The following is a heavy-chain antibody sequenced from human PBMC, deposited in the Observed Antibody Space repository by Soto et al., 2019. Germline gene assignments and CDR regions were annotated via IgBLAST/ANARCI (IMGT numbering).Heavy chain of an antibody. Sequence: QVHLVQSGAEGKKPGASVKVSCKGSGYAFTTYGITWVRQAPGQGLEWKGWISAHNGNTNYAQKLQGRVTVTRDTSASTAYIELRILRSDDTAVYYCARGRYGDHWGQGALVTVSS. D-gene: IGHD1-1*01. V-gene: IGHV1-18*01. CDR3: ARGRYGDH. CDR2: ISAHNGNT. J-gene: IGHJ4*02. CDR1: GYAFTTYG.